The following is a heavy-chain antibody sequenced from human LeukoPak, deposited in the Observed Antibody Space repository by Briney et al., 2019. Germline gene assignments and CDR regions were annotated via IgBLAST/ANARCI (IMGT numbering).Heavy chain of an antibody. CDR1: GDSISSNSYY. CDR2: IYYSGNP. V-gene: IGHV4-39*01. CDR3: ASQLDDYYDSTGYYTGFIDY. D-gene: IGHD3-22*01. Sequence: SETLSLTCTVSGDSISSNSYYWGWIRQPPGKGLEWVGSIYYSGNPFYNPSLKSRVTISVDPSKNQFSLSLDSVTAADTAVYYCASQLDDYYDSTGYYTGFIDYWGPGTLATVSS. J-gene: IGHJ4*02.